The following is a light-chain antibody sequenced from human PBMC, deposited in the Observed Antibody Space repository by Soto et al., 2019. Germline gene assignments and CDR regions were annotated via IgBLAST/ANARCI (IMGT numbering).Light chain of an antibody. J-gene: IGKJ1*01. CDR2: DAS. CDR3: QQYGSSSWT. V-gene: IGKV3D-20*01. CDR1: QGFTSSY. Sequence: EIVLKQPPATLSLYQGDRATLSCGASQGFTSSYLAWYQQKPGLAPRLLIYDASYRANGIPDRFSGSGSGTDFTLTISRLEPEDFVVYYCQQYGSSSWTFGQGTKVDI.